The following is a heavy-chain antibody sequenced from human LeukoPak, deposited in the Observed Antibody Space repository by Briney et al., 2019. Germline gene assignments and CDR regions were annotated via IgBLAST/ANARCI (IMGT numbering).Heavy chain of an antibody. CDR3: ARDHGDYLYYFDY. J-gene: IGHJ4*02. D-gene: IGHD4-17*01. V-gene: IGHV4-59*01. CDR1: GGSISGYY. CDR2: IYYSGST. Sequence: SETLSLTCTVSGGSISGYYWSWIRQPPGKGLEWIGYIYYSGSTNYNPSLKSRVTISVDTSKNQFSLKLSSVTAADTAVYYCARDHGDYLYYFDYWGQGTLVTVSS.